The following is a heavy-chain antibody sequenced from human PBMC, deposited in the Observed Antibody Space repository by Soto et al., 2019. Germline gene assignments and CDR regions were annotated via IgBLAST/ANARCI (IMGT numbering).Heavy chain of an antibody. D-gene: IGHD1-20*01. V-gene: IGHV3-33*01. CDR1: GFTFSSYG. CDR2: IWYDGSNK. J-gene: IGHJ4*02. CDR3: ARDAYNWNDLPDY. Sequence: QVQLVESGGGVVQPGRSLRLSCAASGFTFSSYGMHWVRQAPGKGLEWVAVIWYDGSNKYYADSVKGRFTISRDNSKNTLYLAMNSLSAEATAVYYGARDAYNWNDLPDYWGQGTLVTVSS.